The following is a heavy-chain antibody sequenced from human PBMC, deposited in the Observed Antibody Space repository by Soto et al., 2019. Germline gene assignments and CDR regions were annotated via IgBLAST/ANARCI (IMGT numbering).Heavy chain of an antibody. CDR3: AKEHYSGISDY. V-gene: IGHV3-30*18. Sequence: SLRLSCAASGFTFSSYGMHWVRQAPGKGLEWVAVISYDGSNKYYADSVKGRFTISRDNSKNTLYLQMNSLRAEDTAVYYCAKEHYSGISDYWRHGTMGTVS. D-gene: IGHD2-15*01. CDR1: GFTFSSYG. J-gene: IGHJ4*01. CDR2: ISYDGSNK.